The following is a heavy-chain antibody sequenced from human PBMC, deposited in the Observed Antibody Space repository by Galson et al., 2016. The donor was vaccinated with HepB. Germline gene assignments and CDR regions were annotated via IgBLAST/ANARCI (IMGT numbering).Heavy chain of an antibody. CDR1: GYSISSGYY. CDR3: ARGIAAAGTGLDY. Sequence: ETLSLTCAVSGYSISSGYYWGWIRQPPGKGLEWIGSIYHSGSTYYNPSLKSRVTISVATSKNQFSLKLSSVTAADAAVYYCARGIAAAGTGLDYWGQGTLVTVSS. J-gene: IGHJ4*02. V-gene: IGHV4-38-2*01. CDR2: IYHSGST. D-gene: IGHD6-13*01.